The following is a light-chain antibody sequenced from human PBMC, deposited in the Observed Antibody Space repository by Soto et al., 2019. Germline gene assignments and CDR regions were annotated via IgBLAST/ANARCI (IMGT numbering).Light chain of an antibody. J-gene: IGLJ2*01. V-gene: IGLV2-11*01. CDR2: DVN. CDR1: SGNVGGYNY. CDR3: CSYVGTPL. Sequence: QSALTQPRSLSGSPGQSVTISCTGTSGNVGGYNYVSWYQQHPGRAPKLVIFDVNKRPSGVPDRFSGSKSGNTASLTISGLQAEDEADYYCCSYVGTPLVGGGTKLTVL.